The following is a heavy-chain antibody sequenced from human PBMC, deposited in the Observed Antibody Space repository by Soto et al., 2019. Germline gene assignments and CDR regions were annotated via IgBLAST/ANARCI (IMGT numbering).Heavy chain of an antibody. D-gene: IGHD5-18*01. CDR1: GGSISSSNW. CDR2: IYHSGST. V-gene: IGHV4-4*02. J-gene: IGHJ6*02. CDR3: ARAWPSVDSYGSGVMDV. Sequence: QVQLQESGPGLVKPSGTLSVTCAVSGGSISSSNWWNWVRQPPGKGQEWIGEIYHSGSTNYNPSLRGRVTISLDKSKNQFSLSVKSVTSADTAEYYCARAWPSVDSYGSGVMDVWGQGTTVTVSS.